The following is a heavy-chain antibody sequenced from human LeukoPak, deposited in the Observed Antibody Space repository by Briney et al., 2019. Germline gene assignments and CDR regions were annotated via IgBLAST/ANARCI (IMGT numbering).Heavy chain of an antibody. CDR2: IYYSGST. Sequence: SETLSLICTVSGGSISSGDYYWRWIRQPPGKGLEWIGYIYYSGSTYYNPSLKSRVTISVDTSKNQFSLKLSSVTAADTAVYYCARGERNYYDSSNSFDPWGQGTLVTVSS. CDR1: GGSISSGDYY. D-gene: IGHD3-22*01. V-gene: IGHV4-30-4*01. J-gene: IGHJ5*02. CDR3: ARGERNYYDSSNSFDP.